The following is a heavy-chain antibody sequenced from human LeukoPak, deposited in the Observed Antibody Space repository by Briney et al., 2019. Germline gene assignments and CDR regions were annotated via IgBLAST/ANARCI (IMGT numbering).Heavy chain of an antibody. Sequence: SETLSLTCTVSGYSISSGYYWGWIRQPPGKGLEWIGSIYHSGSTYYNPSLKSRVTISVDTSKNQFSLKLSSVTAADTAVYYCARVYNWNSSGLGAPRDWGRGTLVTVSS. V-gene: IGHV4-38-2*02. CDR3: ARVYNWNSSGLGAPRD. CDR1: GYSISSGYY. CDR2: IYHSGST. D-gene: IGHD1-7*01. J-gene: IGHJ4*02.